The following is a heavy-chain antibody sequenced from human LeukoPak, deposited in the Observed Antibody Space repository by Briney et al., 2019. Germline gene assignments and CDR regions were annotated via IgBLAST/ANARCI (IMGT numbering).Heavy chain of an antibody. CDR1: GVSFSIYY. J-gene: IGHJ4*02. D-gene: IGHD3-22*01. CDR2: ISTSGST. V-gene: IGHV4-4*07. Sequence: PSETLSLTCTASGVSFSIYYWSWIRQSPGKGLEWIGHISTSGSTNYSPSLKSRVTISVDKSKNQFYLRLTSATAADTAVYYCARVNSSGSFLAYWGQGTLVTVSS. CDR3: ARVNSSGSFLAY.